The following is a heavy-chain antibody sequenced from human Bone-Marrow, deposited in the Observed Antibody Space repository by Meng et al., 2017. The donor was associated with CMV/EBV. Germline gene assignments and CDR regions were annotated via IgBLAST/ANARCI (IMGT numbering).Heavy chain of an antibody. CDR1: GDSISSSGCY. J-gene: IGHJ4*02. CDR2: VYYTGSA. CDR3: ARDTGGYDSTTPDY. V-gene: IGHV4-39*07. D-gene: IGHD3-22*01. Sequence: SETLSLTCSVSGDSISSSGCYWGWIRQPPGKGLEWIGNVYYTGSAYYSPSRQSHVTISVDTSKNQFSLTLTSVTASDTAVYYCARDTGGYDSTTPDYWGQGTLVTVSS.